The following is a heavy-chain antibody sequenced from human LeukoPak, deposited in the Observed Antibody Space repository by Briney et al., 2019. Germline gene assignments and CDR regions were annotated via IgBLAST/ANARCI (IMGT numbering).Heavy chain of an antibody. Sequence: GGSLRLSCAASGFTFSSYAMSWVRQAPGKGLEWVSAISGSGGSTYYADSVKGRFTISRDNAKNSLYLQMNSLRAEDTAVYYCARDLSDWTHDAFDIWGQGTMVTVSS. CDR1: GFTFSSYA. CDR2: ISGSGGST. J-gene: IGHJ3*02. CDR3: ARDLSDWTHDAFDI. V-gene: IGHV3-23*01. D-gene: IGHD3/OR15-3a*01.